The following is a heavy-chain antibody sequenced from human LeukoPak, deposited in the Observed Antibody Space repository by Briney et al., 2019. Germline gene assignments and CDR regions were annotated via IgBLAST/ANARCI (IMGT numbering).Heavy chain of an antibody. D-gene: IGHD1-26*01. J-gene: IGHJ4*02. CDR3: AKSSIVGAIGVFDY. Sequence: GVSLRLSCEASGFTFSTYAMSCVRQAPGKGLEWGSVIRDGWDTYHSDSVKGRFTISRDNSKNTLSMQMNSLRAEDTAVYYCAKSSIVGAIGVFDYWGPGTLVTVSA. V-gene: IGHV3-23*01. CDR1: GFTFSTYA. CDR2: IRDGWDT.